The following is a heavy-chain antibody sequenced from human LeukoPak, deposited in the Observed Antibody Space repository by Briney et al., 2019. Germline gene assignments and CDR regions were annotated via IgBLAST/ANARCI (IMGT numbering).Heavy chain of an antibody. CDR1: GFTFSSYW. V-gene: IGHV3-7*01. D-gene: IGHD1-1*01. CDR3: ARVQLERVPDY. J-gene: IGHJ4*02. Sequence: PGGSLRLSCAASGFTFSSYWMSWFRQAPGKGLEWVANIKQDGSEKYYVDSVKGRFTISRDNAKNSLYLQMNSLRAEDTAVYYCARVQLERVPDYWGQGTLVTVSS. CDR2: IKQDGSEK.